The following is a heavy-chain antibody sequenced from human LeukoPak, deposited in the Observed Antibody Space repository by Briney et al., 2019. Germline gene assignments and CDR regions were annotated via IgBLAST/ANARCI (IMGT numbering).Heavy chain of an antibody. J-gene: IGHJ4*02. CDR1: GVTFSNYS. Sequence: GGSLRLSCAASGVTFSNYSMNWVRQAPGKGLEWVSSIGSTSHFRYYADSLKGRVTISRDNAKNSLYLQMSSLRVEDTAVYYCARSCDGDCYSDYWGQGTLVTVSS. D-gene: IGHD2-21*02. V-gene: IGHV3-21*01. CDR3: ARSCDGDCYSDY. CDR2: IGSTSHFR.